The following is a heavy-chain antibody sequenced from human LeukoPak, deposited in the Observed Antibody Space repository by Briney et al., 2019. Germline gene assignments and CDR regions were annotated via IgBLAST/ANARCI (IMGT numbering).Heavy chain of an antibody. CDR3: ARPYCSSTSSYRFDP. CDR1: GFTFSDYY. J-gene: IGHJ5*02. Sequence: PGGSLRLSCAASGFTFSDYYMSWIRQAPGRGLEWVSYISSSGSTIYYADSVKGRFTISRDNAKNSLYLQMNSLRDEDTAVYYFARPYCSSTSSYRFDPWGQGTLVTVSS. D-gene: IGHD2-2*01. V-gene: IGHV3-11*04. CDR2: ISSSGSTI.